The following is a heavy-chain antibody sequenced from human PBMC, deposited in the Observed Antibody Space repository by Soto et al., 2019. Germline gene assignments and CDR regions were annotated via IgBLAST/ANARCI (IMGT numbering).Heavy chain of an antibody. CDR1: GGSIGGGHYY. CDR3: ARVEGGDLTVWFDP. CDR2: IYYSGST. Sequence: QVQLQESGPGLVKPSQTLSLTCTVSGGSIGGGHYYWSGIRQPPGKGLEGIGYIYYSGSTYYNPSLKSRVTISVDTYKNQFSLKLSSVTAADTAVYYCARVEGGDLTVWFDPWGQGTLVTVSS. J-gene: IGHJ5*02. D-gene: IGHD2-21*02. V-gene: IGHV4-30-4*01.